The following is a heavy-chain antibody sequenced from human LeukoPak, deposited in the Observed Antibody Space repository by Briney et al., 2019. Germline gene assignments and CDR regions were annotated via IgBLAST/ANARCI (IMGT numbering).Heavy chain of an antibody. J-gene: IGHJ4*02. D-gene: IGHD4-17*01. CDR2: ISVYNGYA. V-gene: IGHV1-18*01. Sequence: ASVKVSCKASGYSFTTYGINWVRQAPGQGLEWMAWISVYNGYAYSAQNFQGRVTLTTDTPTTTAYMELRSLTSADTAVYFCARGRTMTTVTTADFWGQGTRVTVSS. CDR1: GYSFTTYG. CDR3: ARGRTMTTVTTADF.